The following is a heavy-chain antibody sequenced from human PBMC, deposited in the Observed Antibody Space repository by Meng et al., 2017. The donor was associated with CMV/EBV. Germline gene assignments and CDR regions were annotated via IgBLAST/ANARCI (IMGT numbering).Heavy chain of an antibody. CDR3: ARPLTGYYQSGMDV. CDR2: MNPNSGNT. Sequence: ASVKVSCKASGYTFTSYDINWVRPATRQGLEWMGWMNPNSGNTGYAQKFQGRVTMTRNTSISTAYMEPSSLRSEDTAVYYCARPLTGYYQSGMDVWGQGTTVTVSS. V-gene: IGHV1-8*01. CDR1: GYTFTSYD. D-gene: IGHD3-9*01. J-gene: IGHJ6*02.